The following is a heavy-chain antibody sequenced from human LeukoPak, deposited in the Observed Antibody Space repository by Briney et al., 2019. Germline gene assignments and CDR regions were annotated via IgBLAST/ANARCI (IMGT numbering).Heavy chain of an antibody. Sequence: ASVKVSCKASGYTFTGYYMHWVRQAPGQGLEWMGWINPNSGGTNYAQKFQGRVTMTRDTSISTAYMELSRLRSDDTAVYYCATFKGGDGYNHFDYWGQGTLVTVSS. CDR1: GYTFTGYY. CDR3: ATFKGGDGYNHFDY. V-gene: IGHV1-2*02. CDR2: INPNSGGT. J-gene: IGHJ4*02. D-gene: IGHD5-24*01.